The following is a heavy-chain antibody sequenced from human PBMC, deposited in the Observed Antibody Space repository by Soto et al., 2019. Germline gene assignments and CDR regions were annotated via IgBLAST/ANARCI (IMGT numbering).Heavy chain of an antibody. J-gene: IGHJ6*02. CDR3: AGDYSNYVGHLDYYGMDV. CDR2: ISAYNGNT. D-gene: IGHD4-4*01. CDR1: GYTFTSYG. Sequence: GASVKVSCKASGYTFTSYGISWVRQAPGQGLEWMGWISAYNGNTNYAQKLQGRVTMTTDTSTSTAYMELSSLRSEDTAVYYCAGDYSNYVGHLDYYGMDVWGQGTTVTVSS. V-gene: IGHV1-18*01.